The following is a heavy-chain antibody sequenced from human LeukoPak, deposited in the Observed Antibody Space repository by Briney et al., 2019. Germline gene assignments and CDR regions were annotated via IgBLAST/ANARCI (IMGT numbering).Heavy chain of an antibody. V-gene: IGHV4-34*01. D-gene: IGHD3-10*01. CDR2: VHHSGST. Sequence: SETLSLTCAVYGGSFSGYYWSWIRQPPGKGLEWIGEVHHSGSTNYNTSLKSRLTISVDTSKNQFSLNLSSVTAADTAVYYCAKGGEAKWFGELIKTQYYYYMDVWGKGTTVTVSS. CDR1: GGSFSGYY. CDR3: AKGGEAKWFGELIKTQYYYYMDV. J-gene: IGHJ6*03.